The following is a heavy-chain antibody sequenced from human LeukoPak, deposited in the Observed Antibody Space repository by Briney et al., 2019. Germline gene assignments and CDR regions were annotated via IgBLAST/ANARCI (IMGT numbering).Heavy chain of an antibody. CDR3: ARETYYDSSGYTMDV. Sequence: GGSLRLSCAASGFTFSSYEMNWVRQAPGKGLEWVSYISSSGSTIYYADSVKGRFTISRDNAKNSLYLQMNSLRAEDTAVYYCARETYYDSSGYTMDVWGQGTRVTVSS. CDR2: ISSSGSTI. J-gene: IGHJ6*02. D-gene: IGHD3-22*01. V-gene: IGHV3-48*03. CDR1: GFTFSSYE.